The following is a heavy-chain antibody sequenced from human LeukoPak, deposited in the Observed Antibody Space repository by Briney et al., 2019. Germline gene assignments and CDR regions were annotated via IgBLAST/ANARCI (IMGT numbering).Heavy chain of an antibody. J-gene: IGHJ1*01. V-gene: IGHV3-7*01. D-gene: IGHD1/OR15-1a*01. Sequence: PGRSVRLSCAGSGFTFSSYWLSWVRQAPGEGLEWVADIKQAGSEKYCLESGKGRFTMSRENARNSLYLQMDSLRPEDAAVYYCATGWNRGAHGGQGTLVTVSS. CDR3: ATGWNRGAH. CDR2: IKQAGSEK. CDR1: GFTFSSYW.